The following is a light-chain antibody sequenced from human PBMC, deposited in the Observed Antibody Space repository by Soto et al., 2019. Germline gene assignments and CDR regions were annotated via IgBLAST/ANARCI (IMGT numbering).Light chain of an antibody. CDR3: QQSYSTPRT. V-gene: IGKV3-20*01. J-gene: IGKJ1*01. CDR1: QSIRSSF. Sequence: EIVLTQSPGTLSLSPGERATLSCRASQSIRSSFFAWYQQKPGQAPRLLIYGASSRAAGIPDRFSGSGSGTDFTLTISSLQPEDFATYYCQQSYSTPRTFGQGTKVEIK. CDR2: GAS.